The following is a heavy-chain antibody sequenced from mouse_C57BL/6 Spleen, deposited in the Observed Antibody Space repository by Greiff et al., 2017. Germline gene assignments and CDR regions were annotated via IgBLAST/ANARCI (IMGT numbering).Heavy chain of an antibody. D-gene: IGHD1-1*01. CDR3: TRHRTTVVADDAMDY. J-gene: IGHJ4*01. CDR1: GFTFSSYG. V-gene: IGHV5-6*01. CDR2: ISSGGSYT. Sequence: EVQGVESGGDLVKPGGSLKLSCAASGFTFSSYGMSWVRQTPDKRLEWVATISSGGSYTYYPDSVKGRFTITRANAKNTLYLQMSSLKAEATAMYYCTRHRTTVVADDAMDYWGQGTSGTVSS.